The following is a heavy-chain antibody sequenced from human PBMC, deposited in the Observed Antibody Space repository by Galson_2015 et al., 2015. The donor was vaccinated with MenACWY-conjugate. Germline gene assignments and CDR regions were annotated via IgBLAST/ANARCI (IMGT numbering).Heavy chain of an antibody. Sequence: ETLSLTCTVSGGSISSYYWSWIRQPPGKGLEWIGYIYYSGSTNYNPSLKSRVTISVDTSKNQFSLKLSSVTAADTAVYYCARVKYSYGYADVWGQGTTVTVSS. CDR1: GGSISSYY. CDR2: IYYSGST. V-gene: IGHV4-59*01. J-gene: IGHJ6*02. D-gene: IGHD5-18*01. CDR3: ARVKYSYGYADV.